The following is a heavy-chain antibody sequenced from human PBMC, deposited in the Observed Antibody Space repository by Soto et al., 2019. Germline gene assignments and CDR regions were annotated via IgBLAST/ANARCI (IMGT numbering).Heavy chain of an antibody. CDR1: GFTFSSYG. CDR2: IWYDGSNK. V-gene: IGHV3-33*01. Sequence: QVQLLESGGGVVQPGRSLRLSCAASGFTFSSYGMHWVRQAPGKGLEWVAVIWYDGSNKYYADSVKGRFTISRDNSKNTLYLQMNSLRAEDTAVYYCARSGVPAAYYYYGMDVWGQGTTVTVSS. CDR3: ARSGVPAAYYYYGMDV. D-gene: IGHD2-2*01. J-gene: IGHJ6*02.